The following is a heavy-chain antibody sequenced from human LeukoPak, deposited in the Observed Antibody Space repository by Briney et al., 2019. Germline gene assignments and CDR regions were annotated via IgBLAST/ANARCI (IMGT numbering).Heavy chain of an antibody. CDR1: GGSISSYY. CDR3: ARGNYDILTGYYETPDY. J-gene: IGHJ4*02. D-gene: IGHD3-9*01. Sequence: PSETLSLTCTVSGGSISSYYWSWIRQPPGKGLEWIGYIYYSGSTNYNPSLKSRVTISVDTSKNQFSLKLSSVTAADTAVYYCARGNYDILTGYYETPDYWGQGTLVTVSS. V-gene: IGHV4-59*08. CDR2: IYYSGST.